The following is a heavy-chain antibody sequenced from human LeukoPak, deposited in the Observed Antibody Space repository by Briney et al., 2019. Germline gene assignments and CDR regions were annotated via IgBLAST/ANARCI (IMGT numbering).Heavy chain of an antibody. CDR1: GFTFSDHY. CDR3: ARRAMVRGVMNAFDI. J-gene: IGHJ3*02. D-gene: IGHD3-10*01. Sequence: PGGSLRLSCAASGFTFSDHYMSWIRQAPGKRLEWVSYISSSSSYTNYAGSVKGRFTISRDNAKKSLYLQMNSLRAEDTAVYYCARRAMVRGVMNAFDIWGQGTMVTVSS. CDR2: ISSSSSYT. V-gene: IGHV3-11*06.